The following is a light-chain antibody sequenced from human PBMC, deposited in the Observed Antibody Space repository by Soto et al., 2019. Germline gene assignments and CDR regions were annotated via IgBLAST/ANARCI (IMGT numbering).Light chain of an antibody. CDR1: RSVSSSD. V-gene: IGKV3-20*01. Sequence: EIVLTQSPGTLPLSPGERATLSCRASRSVSSSDLAWYQQKPGQAPRLLIYAASSRATGIPDRFSGGGSGTDFTLTISRLEPEDFAVYYCHQYGISPRTFGQGTKVEIK. CDR3: HQYGISPRT. CDR2: AAS. J-gene: IGKJ1*01.